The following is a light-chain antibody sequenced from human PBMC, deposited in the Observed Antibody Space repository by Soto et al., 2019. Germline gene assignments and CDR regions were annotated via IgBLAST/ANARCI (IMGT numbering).Light chain of an antibody. CDR3: QQYGSSRMGHRT. V-gene: IGKV3-20*01. CDR1: QSVSSSY. J-gene: IGKJ1*01. Sequence: EIVLTQSPGTLSLSPGERATISCRASQSVSSSYLAWYQQKPGQAPRLLIYGASSRATGIPDSFSGSGSGTDFTLTISSLEPEDFAVYYCQQYGSSRMGHRTFGQGTKVDIK. CDR2: GAS.